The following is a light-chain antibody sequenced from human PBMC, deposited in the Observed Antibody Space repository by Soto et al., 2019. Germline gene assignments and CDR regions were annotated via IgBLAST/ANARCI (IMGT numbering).Light chain of an antibody. Sequence: QSALTQPRSVSGSPGQSVTISCTGASSNVGDYNYVSWYQHLPGKAPKLLVYDVSKRPSGVPDRFSGSNSGNTASLTISGFQAEDEADYYCCSYAGRYAVVFGEGTKLTVL. CDR1: SSNVGDYNY. V-gene: IGLV2-11*01. CDR3: CSYAGRYAVV. CDR2: DVS. J-gene: IGLJ2*01.